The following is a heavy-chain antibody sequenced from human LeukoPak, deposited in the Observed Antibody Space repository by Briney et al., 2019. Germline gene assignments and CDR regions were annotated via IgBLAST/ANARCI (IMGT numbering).Heavy chain of an antibody. CDR1: GGSISSCY. CDR3: ARGVSHYYDSSGYPVDYYGMDV. CDR2: INHSGST. Sequence: PSGTLSLTCTVSGGSISSCYWSWIRQPPGKGLEWIGEINHSGSTNYNPSLKSRVTISVDTSKNQFSLKLSSVTAADTAVYYCARGVSHYYDSSGYPVDYYGMDVWGQGTTVTVSS. D-gene: IGHD3-22*01. J-gene: IGHJ6*02. V-gene: IGHV4-34*01.